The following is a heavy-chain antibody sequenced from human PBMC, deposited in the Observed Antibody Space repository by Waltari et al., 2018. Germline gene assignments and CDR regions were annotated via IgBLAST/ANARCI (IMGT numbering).Heavy chain of an antibody. J-gene: IGHJ4*02. V-gene: IGHV4-38-2*01. CDR3: ARHSSGWVYYFDY. Sequence: QVQLQESGPGLVKPSETLSLTCAVSGYSISSGYYWGWIRQPPGKGLEWIGSINHSGSTYYNPSLKSRVTISVDTSKNQFSLKLSSVTAADTAVYYWARHSSGWVYYFDYWGQGTLVTVSS. CDR1: GYSISSGYY. CDR2: INHSGST. D-gene: IGHD6-19*01.